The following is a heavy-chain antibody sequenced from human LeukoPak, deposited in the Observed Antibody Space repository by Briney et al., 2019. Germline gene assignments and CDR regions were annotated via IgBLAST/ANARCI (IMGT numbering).Heavy chain of an antibody. J-gene: IGHJ4*02. D-gene: IGHD3-9*01. V-gene: IGHV3-15*01. CDR3: TTLSYDIHY. CDR1: GFGFTNAW. Sequence: GGSLRLSCAASGFGFTNAWMTWVRQAPGKAPEWVGRIKSNPDGGTTDYAAPVKGRFTISRDDPKNTLYLQLNSLKTEDTAVYYCTTLSYDIHYWGQGTLVTVSS. CDR2: IKSNPDGGTT.